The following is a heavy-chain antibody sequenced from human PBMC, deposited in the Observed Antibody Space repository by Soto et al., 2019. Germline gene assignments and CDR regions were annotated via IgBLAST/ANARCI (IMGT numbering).Heavy chain of an antibody. CDR2: IYYSGST. V-gene: IGHV4-59*01. D-gene: IGHD3-22*01. CDR3: ARGGYYDSSGYSSFDY. CDR1: GGSISSYY. Sequence: SETLSLTCTVSGGSISSYYWSWIRQPPGKGLEWIGYIYYSGSTNYNPSLKSRVTISVDTSKNQFSLKLSSVTAADTAVYYCARGGYYDSSGYSSFDYWGQGTLVTV. J-gene: IGHJ4*02.